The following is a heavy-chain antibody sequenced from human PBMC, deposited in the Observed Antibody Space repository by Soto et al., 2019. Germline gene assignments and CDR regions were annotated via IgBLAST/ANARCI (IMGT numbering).Heavy chain of an antibody. D-gene: IGHD2-8*01. CDR2: INAGNGNT. CDR1: GYTFTSYS. CDR3: ARGSPDCTNGVCYLPHFDC. Sequence: ASVKVSCKASGYTFTSYSMHWVRQAPGQRLEWMGWINAGNGNTKYSQKFQGRVTITRDTSASTAYMELSSLRSEDTAVYYCARGSPDCTNGVCYLPHFDCWGQGTLVTVSS. J-gene: IGHJ4*02. V-gene: IGHV1-3*01.